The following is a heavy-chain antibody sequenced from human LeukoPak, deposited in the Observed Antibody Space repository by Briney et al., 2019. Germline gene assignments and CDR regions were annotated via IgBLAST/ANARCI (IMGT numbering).Heavy chain of an antibody. J-gene: IGHJ4*02. Sequence: GGSLRLSCAASGFTFSIYWRHWVRQAPGKGLVWVSCINGDGRSTVYADSGKGRFTIARDNAKNTLYLQMNSLRAEDTAVYYCARGGLSGTFDYWGQGTLVTVSS. CDR1: GFTFSIYW. CDR2: INGDGRST. V-gene: IGHV3-74*01. D-gene: IGHD2-15*01. CDR3: ARGGLSGTFDY.